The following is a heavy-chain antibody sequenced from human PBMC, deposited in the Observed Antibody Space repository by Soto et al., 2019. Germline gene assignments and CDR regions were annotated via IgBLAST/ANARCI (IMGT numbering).Heavy chain of an antibody. J-gene: IGHJ3*01. D-gene: IGHD3-10*01. Sequence: EVQLVESGGGVIQPGGSLRLSCAASGFTFSSNDMNWVRQAPGKGLEWVALIYSGGSTYYADSVKGRFTISRDYPKKTYYHQMSSQRSDEAAVHYCAPSPFLPGAPWGQGTMVTVSS. CDR3: APSPFLPGAP. CDR2: IYSGGST. CDR1: GFTFSSND. V-gene: IGHV3-53*01.